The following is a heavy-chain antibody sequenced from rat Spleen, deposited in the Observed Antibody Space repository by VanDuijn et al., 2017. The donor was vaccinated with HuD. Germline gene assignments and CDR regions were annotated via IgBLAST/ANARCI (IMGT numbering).Heavy chain of an antibody. Sequence: EVQLQESGPGLVKPSQSLSLTCSVTGYSITSNYWGWIRKFPGNKMEWIGHISYSGSTTYNPSLKSRISITRDTSKNQFFLHLNSITTEDTATYYCARSQLSDWFAYWGQGTLVTVS. CDR3: ARSQLSDWFAY. V-gene: IGHV3-1*01. CDR2: ISYSGST. CDR1: GYSITSNY. J-gene: IGHJ3*01. D-gene: IGHD1-2*01.